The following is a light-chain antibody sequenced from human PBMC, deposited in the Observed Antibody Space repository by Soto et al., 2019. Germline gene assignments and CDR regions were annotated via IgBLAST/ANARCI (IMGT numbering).Light chain of an antibody. CDR1: QSISTF. CDR3: QQTYSASPFT. CDR2: TAS. V-gene: IGKV1-39*01. J-gene: IGKJ4*01. Sequence: DIRMTQSPSSLSASVGDRVTISCRASQSISTFLNWYQQKPGKAPNLLIYTASTLQSGVPSRFSGSGSGTGFTLTISSLQPEDFATYYCQQTYSASPFTFGGGTKVEIE.